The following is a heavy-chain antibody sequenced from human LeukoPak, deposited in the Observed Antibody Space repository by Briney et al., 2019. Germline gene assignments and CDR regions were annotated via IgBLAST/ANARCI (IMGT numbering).Heavy chain of an antibody. CDR1: GFTVSSNY. V-gene: IGHV3-53*05. J-gene: IGHJ6*02. Sequence: GGSLRLSCAASGFTVSSNYMSWVRQAPGKGLEWVSVIYSGGSTYYADSVKGRFTISRDNSKNTLYLQMNSLRAEDTAVYYCAKGDSSGWYVAGYYYYYGMDVWGQGTTVTVSS. CDR2: IYSGGST. CDR3: AKGDSSGWYVAGYYYYYGMDV. D-gene: IGHD6-19*01.